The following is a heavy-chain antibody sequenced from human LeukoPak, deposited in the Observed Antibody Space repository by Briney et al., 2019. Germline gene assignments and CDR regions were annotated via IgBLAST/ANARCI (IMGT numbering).Heavy chain of an antibody. V-gene: IGHV3-23*01. CDR2: ISGSGGST. CDR3: AKHLDYYDSSGYFQH. D-gene: IGHD3-22*01. J-gene: IGHJ1*01. Sequence: PGGSLRLSCAASGFTFSSYAMSWVRQAPGKRLEWVSAISGSGGSTYYADSVKGRFTISRDNSKNTLYLQMNSLRAEDTAVYYCAKHLDYYDSSGYFQHWGQGTLVTVSS. CDR1: GFTFSSYA.